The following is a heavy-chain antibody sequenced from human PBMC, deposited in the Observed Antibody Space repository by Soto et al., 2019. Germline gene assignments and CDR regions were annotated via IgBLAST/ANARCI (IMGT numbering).Heavy chain of an antibody. CDR2: IYYSGST. Sequence: SETRYLACTVSGGSISSGGYYWSWIRQHPGKGLEWIGYIYYSGSTYYNPSLKSRVTISVDTSKNQFSLKLSSVTAADTAVYYWARDKQYDSSGYYPTLRAFDIWGQGTMVTVSS. CDR1: GGSISSGGYY. D-gene: IGHD3-22*01. CDR3: ARDKQYDSSGYYPTLRAFDI. J-gene: IGHJ3*02. V-gene: IGHV4-31*03.